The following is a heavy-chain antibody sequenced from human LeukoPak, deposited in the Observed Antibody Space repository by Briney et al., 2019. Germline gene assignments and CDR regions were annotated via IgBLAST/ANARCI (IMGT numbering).Heavy chain of an antibody. J-gene: IGHJ6*03. D-gene: IGHD4-17*01. CDR1: GGSISSSSYY. CDR3: ARPPRPTTVTNSRARSYYMDV. Sequence: SETLSLTCTVSGGSISSSSYYWGWIRQPPGKGLEWIGSIYYSGSTYYNPSLKSRVTISVDTSKNQFSLKLSSVTAADTAVYYCARPPRPTTVTNSRARSYYMDVWGKGTTVTVSS. V-gene: IGHV4-39*01. CDR2: IYYSGST.